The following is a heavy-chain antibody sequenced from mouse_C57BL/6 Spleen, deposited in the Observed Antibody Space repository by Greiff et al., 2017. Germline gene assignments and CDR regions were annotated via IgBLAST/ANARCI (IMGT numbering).Heavy chain of an antibody. Sequence: QVQLQQPGAELVMPGASVKLSCKASGYTFTSYWMHWVKQRPGQGLEWIGEIDPSDSYTNYNQKFEGKSTLTVDKSSSTAYMQLSSLTSEDSAVYYCARERDVWGTGTTVTVSS. CDR1: GYTFTSYW. CDR3: ARERDV. CDR2: IDPSDSYT. V-gene: IGHV1-69*01. J-gene: IGHJ1*03.